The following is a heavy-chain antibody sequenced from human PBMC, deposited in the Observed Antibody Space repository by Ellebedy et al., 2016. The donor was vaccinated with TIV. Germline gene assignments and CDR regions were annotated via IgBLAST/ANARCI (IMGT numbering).Heavy chain of an antibody. CDR2: INSDGSST. D-gene: IGHD2-2*01. V-gene: IGHV3-74*01. CDR3: ARKCSSTSCREVSDY. J-gene: IGHJ4*02. CDR1: GFTFSSYW. Sequence: PGGSLRLSCAASGFTFSSYWMHWVRQAPGKGLVWVSRINSDGSSTSYADSVKGRFTISRDNAKNTLYLQMNSLRAEDTAVYYCARKCSSTSCREVSDYWGQGTLVTVSS.